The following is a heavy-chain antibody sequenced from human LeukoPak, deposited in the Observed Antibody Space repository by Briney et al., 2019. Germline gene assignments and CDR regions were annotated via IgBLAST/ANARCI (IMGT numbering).Heavy chain of an antibody. CDR2: ISGSGGST. D-gene: IGHD3-10*01. J-gene: IGHJ4*02. CDR3: AKDYGSGSYIFDY. Sequence: GGSLRLSCAASGFTFDDYGMSWVRQAPGKGLEWVSAISGSGGSTYYADSVKGRFTISRDNSKNTLYLQMNSLRAEDTAVYYCAKDYGSGSYIFDYWGQGTLVTVSS. V-gene: IGHV3-23*01. CDR1: GFTFDDYG.